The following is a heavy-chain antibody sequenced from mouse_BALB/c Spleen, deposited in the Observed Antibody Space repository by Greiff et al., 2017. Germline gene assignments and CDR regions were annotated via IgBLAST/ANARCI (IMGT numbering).Heavy chain of an antibody. D-gene: IGHD2-4*01. CDR3: ARWKTPYDYWFAY. CDR1: GYTFSSYW. CDR2: ILPGSGST. V-gene: IGHV1-9*01. J-gene: IGHJ3*01. Sequence: VQLQQSGAELMKPGASVKISCKATGYTFSSYWIEWVKQRPGHGLEWIGEILPGSGSTNYNEKFKGKATFTADTSSNTAYMQLSSLTSEDSAVYYCARWKTPYDYWFAYWGQGTLVTVSA.